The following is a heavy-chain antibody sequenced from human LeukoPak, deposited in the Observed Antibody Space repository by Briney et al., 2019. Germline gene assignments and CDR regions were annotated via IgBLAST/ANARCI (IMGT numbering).Heavy chain of an antibody. CDR3: AREDDSSGPYQDY. Sequence: PGGSLRLSCAASGFTFSSYSMNWVRQAPGKGLEWVSSISSSSSYIYYADSVKGRFTISRDNAKNSLYLQMNSLRAEDTAVYYCAREDDSSGPYQDYWGQGTLVTVSS. CDR1: GFTFSSYS. CDR2: ISSSSSYI. J-gene: IGHJ4*02. D-gene: IGHD3-22*01. V-gene: IGHV3-21*01.